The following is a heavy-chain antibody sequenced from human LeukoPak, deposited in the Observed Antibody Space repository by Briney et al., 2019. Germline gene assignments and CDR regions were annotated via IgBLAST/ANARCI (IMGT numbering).Heavy chain of an antibody. Sequence: PGGSLRPSCAASGFSFSSCAMRWVRQAPGKGLEWVSVIYGGGGSTSYADSVMGRFTISRDNSKNTLSLQLNSLRAEDTPVYYCAKMAGKVANSYYFDYSGQGALVTVSS. J-gene: IGHJ4*02. V-gene: IGHV3-23*01. D-gene: IGHD6-19*01. CDR1: GFSFSSCA. CDR3: AKMAGKVANSYYFDY. CDR2: IYGGGGST.